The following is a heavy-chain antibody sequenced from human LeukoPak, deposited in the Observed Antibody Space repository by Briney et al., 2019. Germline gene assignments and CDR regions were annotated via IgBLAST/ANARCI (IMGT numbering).Heavy chain of an antibody. CDR3: ASRMTDSSSRV. D-gene: IGHD6-13*01. J-gene: IGHJ4*02. CDR2: INTNTGNP. V-gene: IGHV7-4-1*02. CDR1: GYSFTSYG. Sequence: GASVKVSCKASGYSFTSYGINWVRQAPGQGLEWMGWINTNTGNPEYAQGFTGRFVFSLDTSVSTAYLQISSLKAEDTAVYYCASRMTDSSSRVWGQGTLVTVSS.